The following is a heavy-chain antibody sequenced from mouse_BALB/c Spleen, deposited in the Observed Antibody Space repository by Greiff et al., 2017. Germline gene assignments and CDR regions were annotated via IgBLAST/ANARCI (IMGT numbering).Heavy chain of an antibody. CDR3: ARSNSLLRHMDD. D-gene: IGHD1-2*01. V-gene: IGHV5-17*02. CDR2: ISSGSSTI. CDR1: GFTFSSFG. Sequence: EVKLVESGGGLVQPGGSRKLSCAASGFTFSSFGMHWVRQAPEKGLEWVAYISSGSSTIYYADTVKGRFTISRDNPKNTLFLQMTSLRSEDTAMYYCARSNSLLRHMDDWGQGTSVTVSS. J-gene: IGHJ4*01.